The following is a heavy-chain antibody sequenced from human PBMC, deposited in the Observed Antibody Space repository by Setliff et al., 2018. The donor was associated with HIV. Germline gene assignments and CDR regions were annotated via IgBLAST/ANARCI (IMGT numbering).Heavy chain of an antibody. CDR2: TSHSGKT. CDR1: GGPLSGHY. D-gene: IGHD2-2*01. J-gene: IGHJ5*02. V-gene: IGHV4-34*01. CDR3: ARGGTSSNWFGP. Sequence: KPSETLSLTCAVYGGPLSGHYWSWIRQPPGQGLEWIGETSHSGKTNYNPSLKSRVTISLDTSKNQFSLKLTSVTAADTAVYYCARGGTSSNWFGPWGQGTLVTVSS.